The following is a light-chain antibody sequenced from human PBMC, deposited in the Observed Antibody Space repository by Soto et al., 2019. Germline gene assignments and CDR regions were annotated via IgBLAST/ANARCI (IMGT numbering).Light chain of an antibody. J-gene: IGLJ3*02. CDR3: ETWDRNTVV. CDR1: SGHSTYI. Sequence: QSVLTQSASASASLGSSVKLTCTLSSGHSTYIIAWHQQQPGQAPRYLMRLEGSGTYERGSGVPDRFSGSSSGADRYLTISNLQSEDEADYYCETWDRNTVVFGGGTKLTVL. V-gene: IGLV4-60*03. CDR2: LEGSGTY.